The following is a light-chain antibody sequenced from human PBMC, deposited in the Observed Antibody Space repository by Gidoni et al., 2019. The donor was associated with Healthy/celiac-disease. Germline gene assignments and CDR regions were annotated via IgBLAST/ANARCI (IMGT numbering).Light chain of an antibody. CDR1: QSISNW. Sequence: DIQMTQSPSTLSASVGDRVTITCRASQSISNWLAWYQQKPGKAPKLLIYKASSLESGVPSRFSGSGAGTELTLTISSLQPDDFATYYCQQYNSYPWTFGQXTKVEIK. J-gene: IGKJ1*01. V-gene: IGKV1-5*03. CDR3: QQYNSYPWT. CDR2: KAS.